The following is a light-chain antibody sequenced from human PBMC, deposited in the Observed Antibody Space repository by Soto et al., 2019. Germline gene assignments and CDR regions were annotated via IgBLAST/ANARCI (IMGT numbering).Light chain of an antibody. V-gene: IGKV3-20*01. CDR3: LLYFSPDRYT. CDR1: QSVTSSH. Sequence: EIVLTQTPGTLSLSPGERATLSCRASQSVTSSHLAWYQQKPGQAPRLRIYGASTRATGIPDKFSGSGSDTDFSLTIRRLDPEDFAMYYCLLYFSPDRYTFGPGTKVQIK. J-gene: IGKJ2*01. CDR2: GAS.